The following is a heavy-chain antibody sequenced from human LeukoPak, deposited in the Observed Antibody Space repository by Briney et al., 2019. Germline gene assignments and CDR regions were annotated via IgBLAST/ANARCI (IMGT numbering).Heavy chain of an antibody. CDR1: GFTFSSYA. D-gene: IGHD2-2*01. J-gene: IGHJ4*02. CDR2: ISYDGSNK. Sequence: GGSLRLSCAASGFTFSSYAVHWVRQAPGKGLEWVAVISYDGSNKYYADSVKGRFTISRDNSKNTLYLQMNSLRAEDTAVYYCARQHSFVVVPAAIDYWGQGTLVTVSS. V-gene: IGHV3-30-3*01. CDR3: ARQHSFVVVPAAIDY.